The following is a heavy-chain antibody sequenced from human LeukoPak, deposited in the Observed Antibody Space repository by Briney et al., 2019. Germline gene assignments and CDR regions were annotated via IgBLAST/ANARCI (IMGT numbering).Heavy chain of an antibody. CDR1: GRSISSYY. D-gene: IGHD4-23*01. J-gene: IGHJ6*02. CDR2: IYYSGST. CDR3: ARSRGSSFLRWYYYYGMDV. V-gene: IGHV4-59*01. Sequence: SETLSLTCTVSGRSISSYYWSWIRHPPGKGLEWLGYIYYSGSTNYNPSLKSRVTISVDTSKNQFSLKLSSVTAADTAVYYCARSRGSSFLRWYYYYGMDVWGQGTTVTVSS.